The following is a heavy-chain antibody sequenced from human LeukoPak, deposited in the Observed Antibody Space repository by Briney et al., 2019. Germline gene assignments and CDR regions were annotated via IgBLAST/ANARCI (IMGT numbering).Heavy chain of an antibody. Sequence: GASVKVSCKASGYTFTTYDLNWVRQATGQGLEWMGWMNPNSGNTGYAQKFQGRVTMTRNTSISTAYMELNNLTSEDTAVYYCARRTRGAPTDHWGQGTLVTVSS. J-gene: IGHJ4*02. CDR3: ARRTRGAPTDH. V-gene: IGHV1-8*01. CDR1: GYTFTTYD. D-gene: IGHD3-10*01. CDR2: MNPNSGNT.